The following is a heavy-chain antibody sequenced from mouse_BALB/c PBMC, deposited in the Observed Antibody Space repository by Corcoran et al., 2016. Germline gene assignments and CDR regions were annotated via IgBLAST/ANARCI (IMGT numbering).Heavy chain of an antibody. J-gene: IGHJ1*01. CDR2: IDPANGNT. D-gene: IGHD4-1*01. Sequence: EVQLQQSGAALVKPGASVKLSCTASGFNIKDTYMHWVKHRPEQGLAGIGRIDPANGNTKYDPEFQGKATIPADKSSNTAYLQLSSLTSEDTAVYYCANWDWDFDVWGAGTTVTVSS. V-gene: IGHV14-3*02. CDR3: ANWDWDFDV. CDR1: GFNIKDTY.